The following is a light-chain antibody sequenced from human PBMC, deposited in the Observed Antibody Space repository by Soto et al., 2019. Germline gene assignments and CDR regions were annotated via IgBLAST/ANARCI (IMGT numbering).Light chain of an antibody. J-gene: IGKJ2*01. CDR1: QDISNY. V-gene: IGKV1-33*01. Sequence: DIQMTQSPSSLSASVGDRVTITCQASQDISNYLNWYQQKPGKAPKLLIYDASNLETGVPSRFSGGESGTDFTFTISSLQPEDIATYYCQQYDNLPPYTFGQGTKLEIK. CDR3: QQYDNLPPYT. CDR2: DAS.